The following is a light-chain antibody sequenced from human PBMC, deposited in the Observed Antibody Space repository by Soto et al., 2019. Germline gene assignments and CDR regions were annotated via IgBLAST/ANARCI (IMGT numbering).Light chain of an antibody. CDR3: SSYTSSSTPYV. J-gene: IGLJ1*01. V-gene: IGLV2-14*01. Sequence: QSALTQPASVSGSPGQSITISCTGTSSDFGGYNYVSWYQQHPGKAPKLMIYEVSNRPSGVSNRFSGSKSGNTVSLTISGLQAEDEADYYCSSYTSSSTPYVFGTGTKVTVL. CDR1: SSDFGGYNY. CDR2: EVS.